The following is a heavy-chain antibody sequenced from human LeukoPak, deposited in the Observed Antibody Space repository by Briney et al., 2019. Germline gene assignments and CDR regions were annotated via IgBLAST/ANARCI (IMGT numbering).Heavy chain of an antibody. CDR3: ANGMSYYGSGSYYGNYGPFDY. J-gene: IGHJ4*02. D-gene: IGHD3-10*01. Sequence: GGSLRLSCAASGFTFSTYGMHWVRQAPGKGLEWVAVISFDGSDKDYADSVKGRFTISRDNSKNTLYLQMNSPRAEDTAVYYCANGMSYYGSGSYYGNYGPFDYWGQGTLVTVSS. V-gene: IGHV3-30*18. CDR2: ISFDGSDK. CDR1: GFTFSTYG.